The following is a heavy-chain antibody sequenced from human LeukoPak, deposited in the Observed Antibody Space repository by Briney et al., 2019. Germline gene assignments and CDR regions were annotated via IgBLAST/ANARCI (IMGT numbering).Heavy chain of an antibody. J-gene: IGHJ4*02. Sequence: SETLSLTCTVSGVPISSSSYYWRWIRHPPGKGLEGIGSIYYSESTYYNPSLKSRVTISVDTSKNQFSLKLSSVTAADTAVYYCARGVVVISNPYFDYWGQGTLVTVSS. D-gene: IGHD3-22*01. CDR2: IYYSEST. CDR3: ARGVVVISNPYFDY. CDR1: GVPISSSSYY. V-gene: IGHV4-39*07.